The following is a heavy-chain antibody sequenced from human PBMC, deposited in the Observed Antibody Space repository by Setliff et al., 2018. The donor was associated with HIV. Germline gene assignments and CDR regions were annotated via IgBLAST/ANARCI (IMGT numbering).Heavy chain of an antibody. CDR3: ARDHDYYDSSKSWGFDY. Sequence: SETLSLTCTVSGDSISSGGYYWSWIRQPAGKGLEWIGRIYTSGSTNYNPSLKSRVTISIDMSKNQFSLKLRSVTAADTAVYYCARDHDYYDSSKSWGFDYWGQGTLVTVSS. D-gene: IGHD3-22*01. CDR2: IYTSGST. CDR1: GDSISSGGYY. J-gene: IGHJ4*02. V-gene: IGHV4-61*02.